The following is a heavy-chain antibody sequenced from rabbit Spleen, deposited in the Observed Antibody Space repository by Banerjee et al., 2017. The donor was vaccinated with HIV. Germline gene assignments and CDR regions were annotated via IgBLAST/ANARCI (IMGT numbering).Heavy chain of an antibody. CDR2: IDSGFRGTT. D-gene: IGHD8-1*01. J-gene: IGHJ6*01. CDR1: GFSFSGTYY. CDR3: ARDTGSSFSSYGMDL. Sequence: QEQLEESGGGLVQPEGSLTLACTASGFSFSGTYYMCWVRQAPGKGLEWITCIDSGFRGTTYYASWAKGRLTISKTSSTTVTLQMTSLTVADTATYFCARDTGSSFSSYGMDLWGPGTLVTVS. V-gene: IGHV1S45*01.